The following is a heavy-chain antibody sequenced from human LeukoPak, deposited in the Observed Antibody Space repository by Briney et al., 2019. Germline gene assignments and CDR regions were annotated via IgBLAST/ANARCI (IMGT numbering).Heavy chain of an antibody. Sequence: PSQTLSLTCTVSGGSISSGDYYWSWIRQPPGKGLEWIGYIYYSGSTYYNPSLKSRVTISVDTSKNQFSLKLSSVTAADTAVYYCARDPLGYCSSTSCPPDYWGLGTLVTVSS. CDR2: IYYSGST. CDR1: GGSISSGDYY. D-gene: IGHD2-2*01. V-gene: IGHV4-30-4*08. J-gene: IGHJ4*02. CDR3: ARDPLGYCSSTSCPPDY.